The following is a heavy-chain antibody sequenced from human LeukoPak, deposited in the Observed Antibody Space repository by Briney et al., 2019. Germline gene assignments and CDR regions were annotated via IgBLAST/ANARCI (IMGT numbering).Heavy chain of an antibody. CDR3: ARGRYLHDFDY. J-gene: IGHJ4*02. D-gene: IGHD1-1*01. Sequence: PSETLSLTCAVSGGSVTSTNWWTWVRQPPGKGLEWIGEVHLDGRTNYNPSLKSRVTISVDTSKNQFSLKLSSVTAADTAVYYCARGRYLHDFDYWGQGTLVTVSS. CDR1: GGSVTSTNW. CDR2: VHLDGRT. V-gene: IGHV4-4*02.